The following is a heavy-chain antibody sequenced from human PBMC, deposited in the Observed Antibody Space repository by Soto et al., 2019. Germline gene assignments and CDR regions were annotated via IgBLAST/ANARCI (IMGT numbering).Heavy chain of an antibody. D-gene: IGHD1-26*01. CDR1: GFTFSRYT. CDR3: ARDKSGTYSIDY. CDR2: ISGGGGTM. J-gene: IGHJ4*02. V-gene: IGHV3-48*02. Sequence: EVQVVESGGGSVQPGGSLRLSCAASGFTFSRYTMNWVRQAPGKWLEWLSFISGGGGTMSYADSVKGRATISRDNAKNSLYLQLDSLSDADTAVYYCARDKSGTYSIDYWGQGTLVTVS.